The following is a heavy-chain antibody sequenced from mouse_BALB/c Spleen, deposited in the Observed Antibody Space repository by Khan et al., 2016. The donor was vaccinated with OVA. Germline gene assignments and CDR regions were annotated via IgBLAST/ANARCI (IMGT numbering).Heavy chain of an antibody. CDR3: VKQNYGTLYAMDY. CDR2: IWGDGST. V-gene: IGHV2-3*01. D-gene: IGHD2-1*01. Sequence: QVQLKQSGPGLVAPSQSLSITCTVSGFSLTSYGVNWVRQPPGKGLEWLGVIWGDGSTNYHSALISRLSISKDNSNSHVFLKLNSLQTDDTATFYCVKQNYGTLYAMDYWGQGTAVTVSS. J-gene: IGHJ4*01. CDR1: GFSLTSYG.